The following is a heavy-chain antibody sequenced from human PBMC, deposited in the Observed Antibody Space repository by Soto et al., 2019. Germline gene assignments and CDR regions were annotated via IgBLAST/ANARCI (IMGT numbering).Heavy chain of an antibody. D-gene: IGHD1-26*01. CDR1: GYTFTSYG. Sequence: GASVKVSCKASGYTFTSYGSSWVRQAPGQGLEWMGWISAYNGATQYSQNFRDRVTITRDTSASTVYMEVSSLKPEDTALYYCGREEHYRNTYYPTYWGQGTPVTVSS. CDR3: GREEHYRNTYYPTY. CDR2: ISAYNGAT. V-gene: IGHV1-18*01. J-gene: IGHJ4*02.